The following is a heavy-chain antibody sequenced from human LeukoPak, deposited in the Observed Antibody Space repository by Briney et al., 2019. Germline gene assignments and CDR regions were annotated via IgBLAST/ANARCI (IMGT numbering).Heavy chain of an antibody. J-gene: IGHJ6*03. Sequence: SETLSLTCTVSGYSISSGYYWGWIRQPPGKGLEWIGSIYHSGSTYYNPSLKSRVTISVDTSKNQFSLKLSSVTAAGTAVYYCARDRVGQQLVGRKYYYYYMDVWGKGTTVTISS. CDR1: GYSISSGYY. D-gene: IGHD6-13*01. V-gene: IGHV4-38-2*02. CDR2: IYHSGST. CDR3: ARDRVGQQLVGRKYYYYYMDV.